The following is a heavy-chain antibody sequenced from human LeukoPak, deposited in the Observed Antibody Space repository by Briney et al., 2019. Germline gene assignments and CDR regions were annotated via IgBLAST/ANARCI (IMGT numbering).Heavy chain of an antibody. D-gene: IGHD2-15*01. Sequence: ASVKVSCKASGYTFTSYDINWVRQATGQGLEWMGWINPNSGNTGYAQKFQGRVTMTRSTSISTAYMELSSLRSEDTAVYYCARGRGYCSGDSCLLDAFDIWGQGTMVTVS. V-gene: IGHV1-8*01. CDR2: INPNSGNT. CDR1: GYTFTSYD. J-gene: IGHJ3*02. CDR3: ARGRGYCSGDSCLLDAFDI.